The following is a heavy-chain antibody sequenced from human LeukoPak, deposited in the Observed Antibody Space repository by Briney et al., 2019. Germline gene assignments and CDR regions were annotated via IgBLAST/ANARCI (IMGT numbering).Heavy chain of an antibody. D-gene: IGHD3-22*01. CDR3: ARADYYYDSSGYYNWYFDL. V-gene: IGHV4-34*01. CDR1: GGSFSGYY. Sequence: PSETLSLTCAVYGGSFSGYYWSWIRQPPGKGLEWIGEINHSGSTNYNPSLKGRVTISVDTSKNQFSLKLSSVTAADTAVYYCARADYYYDSSGYYNWYFDLWGRGTLVTVSS. J-gene: IGHJ2*01. CDR2: INHSGST.